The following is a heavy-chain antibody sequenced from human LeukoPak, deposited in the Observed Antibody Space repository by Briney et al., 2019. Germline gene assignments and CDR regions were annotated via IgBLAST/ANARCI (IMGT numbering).Heavy chain of an antibody. D-gene: IGHD6-6*01. V-gene: IGHV3-30*02. J-gene: IGHJ4*02. Sequence: GGSLRLSCAASAFTFSSYGMHWVRQAPGKGLEWVAYIQYDRTNEQYAHSVKGRFRISRDNSNNILYLQMNSLRTEDTAVYYCAKDQRVLAARPSYFCFDYWAREPWSPSPQ. CDR2: IQYDRTNE. CDR3: AKDQRVLAARPSYFCFDY. CDR1: AFTFSSYG.